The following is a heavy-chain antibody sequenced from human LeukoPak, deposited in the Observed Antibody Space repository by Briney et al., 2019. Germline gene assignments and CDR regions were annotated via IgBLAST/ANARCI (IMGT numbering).Heavy chain of an antibody. V-gene: IGHV3-11*01. CDR1: GFTFSDYY. CDR2: ISSSGSTI. CDR3: ARRFVTVTTFELAFDI. Sequence: GGSLRLSCAASGFTFSDYYMSWIRQAPGKGLEWGSYISSSGSTIYYADSVKGRFTISRDNAKNSLYLQMNSLRAEDTAVYYCARRFVTVTTFELAFDIWGQGTMVTVSS. J-gene: IGHJ3*02. D-gene: IGHD4-17*01.